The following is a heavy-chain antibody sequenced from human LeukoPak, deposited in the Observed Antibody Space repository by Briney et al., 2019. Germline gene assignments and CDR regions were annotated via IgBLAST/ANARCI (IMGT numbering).Heavy chain of an antibody. J-gene: IGHJ4*02. V-gene: IGHV4-4*07. D-gene: IGHD1-26*01. CDR2: IYTSGST. CDR1: GGSISSYY. Sequence: SETLSLTCTVSGGSISSYYWSWIRQPAGKGLEWIGRIYTSGSTNYNPSLKSRVTMSVDTSKNQFSLQLNSVTPEDTAVYYCAKIVGVTIDVWGQGTLVTVSS. CDR3: AKIVGVTIDV.